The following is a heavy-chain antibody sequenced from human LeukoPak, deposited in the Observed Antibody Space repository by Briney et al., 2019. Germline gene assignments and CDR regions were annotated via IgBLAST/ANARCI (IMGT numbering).Heavy chain of an antibody. J-gene: IGHJ6*03. CDR2: IYYSGST. CDR1: GGSISNYY. CDR3: ARTPTTLSTGYYMDV. V-gene: IGHV4-59*06. D-gene: IGHD4-17*01. Sequence: SETLSLTCTVSGGSISNYYWSWIRQHPGKGLEWIGYIYYSGSTYYNPSLKSRVTISVDTSKNQFSLKLSSVTAADTAVYYCARTPTTLSTGYYMDVWGKGTTVTVSS.